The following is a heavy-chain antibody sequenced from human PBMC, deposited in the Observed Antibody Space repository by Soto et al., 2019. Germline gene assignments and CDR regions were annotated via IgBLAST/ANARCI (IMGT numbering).Heavy chain of an antibody. CDR3: AQAGHIHY. J-gene: IGHJ4*02. CDR1: VCTFSRYW. V-gene: IGHV3-7*03. Sequence: PVGSLRLSCASSVCTFSRYWMSCVRQAPGKWLEWVANIKEDGSEKNDVDSVKGRFTISRDNAKNSLYLQMNSLRVEDTAVYYCAQAGHIHYFGQGTLVTVSS. CDR2: IKEDGSEK.